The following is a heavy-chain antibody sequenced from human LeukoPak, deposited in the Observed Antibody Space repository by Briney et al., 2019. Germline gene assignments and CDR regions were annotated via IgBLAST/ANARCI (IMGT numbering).Heavy chain of an antibody. CDR2: ISSNGGST. J-gene: IGHJ4*02. CDR1: GFTFSSYA. CDR3: ASFTYGSGSYY. D-gene: IGHD3-10*01. V-gene: IGHV3-64*01. Sequence: GGSLRLSCAASGFTFSSYAMHWVRQAPGKGLEYVSAISSNGGSTYCANSVKGRFTISRDNSKNTLYLQMGSLRAEDMAVYYCASFTYGSGSYYWGQGTLVTVSP.